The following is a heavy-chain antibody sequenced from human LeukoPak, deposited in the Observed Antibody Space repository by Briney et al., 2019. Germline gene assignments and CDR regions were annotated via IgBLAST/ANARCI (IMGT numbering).Heavy chain of an antibody. Sequence: SVKVSCKASGGTFSSYAISWVRQAPGQGLEWMGGIIPIFGTAIYAQKFQGRVTMTEDTSTDTAYMELSSLRSEDTAVYYCATYTVTTSFDYWGQGTLVTVSS. J-gene: IGHJ4*02. V-gene: IGHV1-69*06. CDR2: IIPIFGTA. CDR1: GGTFSSYA. CDR3: ATYTVTTSFDY. D-gene: IGHD4-17*01.